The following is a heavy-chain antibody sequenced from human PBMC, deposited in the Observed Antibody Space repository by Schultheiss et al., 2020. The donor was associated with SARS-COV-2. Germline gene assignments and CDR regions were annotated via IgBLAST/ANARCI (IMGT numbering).Heavy chain of an antibody. D-gene: IGHD6-13*01. Sequence: SQTLSLTCSVSGGSISSYYWSWIRQPPGKGLEWIGYIYYSGSTNYNPSLKSRVTISVDTSKNQFSLKLSSVTAADTAVYYCARKLSSRWRDWYFDLWGRGTLVTVSS. V-gene: IGHV4-59*01. CDR3: ARKLSSRWRDWYFDL. CDR1: GGSISSYY. CDR2: IYYSGST. J-gene: IGHJ2*01.